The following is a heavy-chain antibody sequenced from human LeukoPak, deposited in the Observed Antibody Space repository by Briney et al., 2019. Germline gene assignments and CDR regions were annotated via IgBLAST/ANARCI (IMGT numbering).Heavy chain of an antibody. Sequence: ASVKVSCKASGYTFTGYYMHWVRQAPGQGLEWMGWINPNSGGTNYAQKFQGRVTMTRDTSISTAYMELSRLRSDDTAVYYCARYKISGSYSDYWGQGTLVTVSS. D-gene: IGHD1-26*01. CDR1: GYTFTGYY. J-gene: IGHJ4*02. V-gene: IGHV1-2*02. CDR2: INPNSGGT. CDR3: ARYKISGSYSDY.